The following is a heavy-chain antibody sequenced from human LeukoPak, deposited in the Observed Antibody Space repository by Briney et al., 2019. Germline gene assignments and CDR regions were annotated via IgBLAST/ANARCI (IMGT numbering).Heavy chain of an antibody. CDR3: ARDRIVGVTHFDY. Sequence: GASVKVSCKASGYTFTSYDINWVRQATGQGLEWMGWMNPNSGNTGYAQKFQGRVTITRNTSISTAYMELSSLRSEDTAVYYCARDRIVGVTHFDYWGQGTLVTVSS. D-gene: IGHD1-26*01. J-gene: IGHJ4*02. CDR2: MNPNSGNT. V-gene: IGHV1-8*01. CDR1: GYTFTSYD.